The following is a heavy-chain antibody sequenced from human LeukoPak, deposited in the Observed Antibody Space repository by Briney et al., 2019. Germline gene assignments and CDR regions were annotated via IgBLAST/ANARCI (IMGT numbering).Heavy chain of an antibody. Sequence: ASVKVSCKASGYTFTVYYIHWVRQAPGQGLEWMGWINPNSGGTNYAQKFQGRVTMTRDTSISTAYMELSRLRSDDTAVYYCARDRGIAAAFDYWGQGTLVTVSS. V-gene: IGHV1-2*02. CDR1: GYTFTVYY. J-gene: IGHJ4*02. CDR3: ARDRGIAAAFDY. D-gene: IGHD6-13*01. CDR2: INPNSGGT.